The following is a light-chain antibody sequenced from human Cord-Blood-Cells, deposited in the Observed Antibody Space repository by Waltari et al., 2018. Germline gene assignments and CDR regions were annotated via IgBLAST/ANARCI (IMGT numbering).Light chain of an antibody. Sequence: NIGSKNVHWYQQKPGQAPLLVIYRDSNRPSGIPERFSGSNSGNTATLTISRAQAGDEADYYCQVWDSSTYVFGTGTKVTVL. CDR3: QVWDSSTYV. J-gene: IGLJ1*01. V-gene: IGLV3-9*01. CDR1: NIGSKN. CDR2: RDS.